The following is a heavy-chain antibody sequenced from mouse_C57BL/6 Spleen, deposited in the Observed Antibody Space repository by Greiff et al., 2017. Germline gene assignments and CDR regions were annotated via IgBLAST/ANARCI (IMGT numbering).Heavy chain of an antibody. V-gene: IGHV1-58*01. CDR3: ATDYYGSSYGY. CDR2: IYIGNGYT. Sequence: EVKLQESGAELVRPGSSVKMSCKTSGYTFTSYGINWVKQRPGQGLEWIGYIYIGNGYTEYNGKFKGKATLTSDTSSSTAYMQLSSLTSEDSAIYFCATDYYGSSYGYWGQGTTLTVSS. CDR1: GYTFTSYG. D-gene: IGHD1-1*01. J-gene: IGHJ2*01.